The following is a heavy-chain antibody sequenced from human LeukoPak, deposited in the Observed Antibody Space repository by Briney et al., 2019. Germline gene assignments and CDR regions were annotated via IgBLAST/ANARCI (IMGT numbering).Heavy chain of an antibody. J-gene: IGHJ4*02. CDR3: ARGHDTTGYFAY. V-gene: IGHV7-4-1*02. Sequence: GASVKGSCKPSGYTFTSFPINWVRQAPGQGLEWMGWINTTTGNPTYAQGLTGQFVFSLDTSVSTAYLQITSLKAEDIGVYYCARGHDTTGYFAYWGQGSLVTVSS. CDR1: GYTFTSFP. D-gene: IGHD3-9*01. CDR2: INTTTGNP.